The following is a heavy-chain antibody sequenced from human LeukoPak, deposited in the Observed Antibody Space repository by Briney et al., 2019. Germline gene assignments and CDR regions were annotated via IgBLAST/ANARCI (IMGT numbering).Heavy chain of an antibody. Sequence: SETLSLTCTVSGGSLSSYYWSWIRQPPGKGLEWIGYIYYSGSTNYNPSLKSRVTISVDTSKNQFSLKLSSVTAADTAVYYCARDLHYGGNSYFDYWGQGTLVTVSS. V-gene: IGHV4-59*01. D-gene: IGHD4-23*01. CDR1: GGSLSSYY. CDR2: IYYSGST. J-gene: IGHJ4*02. CDR3: ARDLHYGGNSYFDY.